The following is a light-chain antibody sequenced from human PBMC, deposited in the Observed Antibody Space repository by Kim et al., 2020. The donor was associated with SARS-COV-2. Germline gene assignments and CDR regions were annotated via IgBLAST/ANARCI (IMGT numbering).Light chain of an antibody. CDR2: AAS. CDR3: QKCDSAPWT. Sequence: ASVGDRVTITGRARQDISNSLAWFQLKPGKAPKLLIYAASALQPGVPSRFSGSGSGTDFTLTVTSLQPEDVATYYCQKCDSAPWTFGQGTKVDIK. J-gene: IGKJ1*01. V-gene: IGKV1-27*01. CDR1: QDISNS.